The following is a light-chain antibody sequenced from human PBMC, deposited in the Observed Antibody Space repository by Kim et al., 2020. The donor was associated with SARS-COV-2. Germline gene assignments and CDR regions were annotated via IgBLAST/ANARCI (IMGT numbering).Light chain of an antibody. J-gene: IGLJ2*01. Sequence: QSALTQPASVSGSPGQSITISCTGTSSDVGGYNYVSWYQQHPGKAPKVMIYDVNNRPSGVSNRFSGSKSGNTASLTIPGLQAEDEADYYCSSYASISTLIFGGGTQLTVL. V-gene: IGLV2-14*03. CDR3: SSYASISTLI. CDR1: SSDVGGYNY. CDR2: DVN.